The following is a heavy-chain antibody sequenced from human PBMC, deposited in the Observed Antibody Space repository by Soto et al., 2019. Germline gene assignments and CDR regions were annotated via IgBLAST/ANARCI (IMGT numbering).Heavy chain of an antibody. Sequence: GGSLRLSCAASGFTFSSYGMNWVRQAPGKGLEWVSGISDSGGTTYYADSVKGRFTISRDNAKNTLYLEMNSLRAEDTAVYYCAKADTGFDDWGQGNLVTVSS. J-gene: IGHJ4*02. CDR3: AKADTGFDD. V-gene: IGHV3-23*01. D-gene: IGHD2-2*02. CDR2: ISDSGGTT. CDR1: GFTFSSYG.